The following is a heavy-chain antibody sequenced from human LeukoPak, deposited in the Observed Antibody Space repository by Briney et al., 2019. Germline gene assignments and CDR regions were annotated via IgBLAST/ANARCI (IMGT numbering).Heavy chain of an antibody. CDR3: ARGLYDGSAYPIFDY. D-gene: IGHD3-22*01. Sequence: GSLRLSCAASGFTFSDYYMSWIRQAPGKGLEWVSYISSSGNTIYYADSVKGRFTISRDNAKNSLYLQMNSLRAEDTAVYYCARGLYDGSAYPIFDYWGQGTLVTVSS. CDR1: GFTFSDYY. J-gene: IGHJ4*02. CDR2: ISSSGNTI. V-gene: IGHV3-11*01.